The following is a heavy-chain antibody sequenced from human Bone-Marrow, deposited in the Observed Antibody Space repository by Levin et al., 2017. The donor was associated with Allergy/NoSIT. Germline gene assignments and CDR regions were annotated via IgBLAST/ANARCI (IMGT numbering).Heavy chain of an antibody. J-gene: IGHJ6*02. D-gene: IGHD3-9*01. CDR3: ARAPTYYDILTGYYRWENGMDV. V-gene: IGHV1-69*13. Sequence: SVKVSCKASGGTFSSYAISWVRQAPGQGLEWMGGIIPIFGTANYAQKFQGRVTITADESTSTAYMELSSLRSEDTAVYYCARAPTYYDILTGYYRWENGMDVWGQGTTVTVSS. CDR2: IIPIFGTA. CDR1: GGTFSSYA.